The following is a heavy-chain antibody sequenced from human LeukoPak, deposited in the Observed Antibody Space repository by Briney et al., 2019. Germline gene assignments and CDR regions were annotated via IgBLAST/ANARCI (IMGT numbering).Heavy chain of an antibody. CDR2: INHSGST. D-gene: IGHD2-2*01. CDR3: ARPTLSTSMRPYDY. J-gene: IGHJ4*02. Sequence: SETLSLTCAVYGGSFSDYYWTWIRQPPGKGLEWIGEINHSGSTNYNPSLKSRVTISVDTSKNQFSLKLSSVTAADTAVYYCARPTLSTSMRPYDYWGQGTLVTVSS. CDR1: GGSFSDYY. V-gene: IGHV4-34*01.